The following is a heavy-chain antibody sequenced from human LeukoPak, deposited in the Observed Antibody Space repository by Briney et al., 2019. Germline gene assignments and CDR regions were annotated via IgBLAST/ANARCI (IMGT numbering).Heavy chain of an antibody. D-gene: IGHD3-22*01. CDR3: AREGVYSYDSSGYYYYFDY. Sequence: PSQTLSLTCTVSGGSISSGSYYWSWIRQPAGMGLEWIGRIYTSGSTNYNPSLKSRVTISVDTSKNQFSLKLSSVTAADTAVYYCAREGVYSYDSSGYYYYFDYWGQGTLVTVSS. V-gene: IGHV4-61*02. J-gene: IGHJ4*02. CDR1: GGSISSGSYY. CDR2: IYTSGST.